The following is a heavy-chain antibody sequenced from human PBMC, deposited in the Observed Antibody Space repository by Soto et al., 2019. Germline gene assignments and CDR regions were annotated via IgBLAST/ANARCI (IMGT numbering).Heavy chain of an antibody. Sequence: QVQLVESGGGVVQPGRSLRLSCAASGFIFSSYTMHWVRQAPARGREWGGVITYDGSNQYYADSVKGRFTISRDNSRNMLFLQMNSLRPDDTAVYYCARAPSGSYPEFDYWGQGTLVTVSS. CDR3: ARAPSGSYPEFDY. V-gene: IGHV3-30-3*01. CDR1: GFIFSSYT. J-gene: IGHJ4*02. CDR2: ITYDGSNQ. D-gene: IGHD1-26*01.